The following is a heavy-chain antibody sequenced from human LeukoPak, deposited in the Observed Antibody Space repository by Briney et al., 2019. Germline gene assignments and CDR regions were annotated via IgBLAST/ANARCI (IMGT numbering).Heavy chain of an antibody. J-gene: IGHJ6*02. D-gene: IGHD2-15*01. Sequence: PGGSLRLSCAASGFTFSSYGMHWVRQAPGKGLEWVAVISYDGSNKYYADSVKGRFTISRDNSKNTLYLQMNSLRAEDTAVYYCAKDLEGGFGSHYYYGMDVWGQGTTVTVSS. CDR1: GFTFSSYG. CDR2: ISYDGSNK. V-gene: IGHV3-30*18. CDR3: AKDLEGGFGSHYYYGMDV.